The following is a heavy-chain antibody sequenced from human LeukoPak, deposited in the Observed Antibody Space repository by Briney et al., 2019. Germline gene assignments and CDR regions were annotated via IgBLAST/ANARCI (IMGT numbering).Heavy chain of an antibody. D-gene: IGHD3-22*01. Sequence: GESLKISCKGSGYSFTNYWIAWVRQMPGKGLEWVGFIHPGDSDARYSPSFEGQVSFSADKSISAAYLQWSSLKASDTAMYYCARRSTYYYDSSGYYLDYWGQGTLVTVSS. CDR1: GYSFTNYW. J-gene: IGHJ4*02. CDR3: ARRSTYYYDSSGYYLDY. CDR2: IHPGDSDA. V-gene: IGHV5-51*01.